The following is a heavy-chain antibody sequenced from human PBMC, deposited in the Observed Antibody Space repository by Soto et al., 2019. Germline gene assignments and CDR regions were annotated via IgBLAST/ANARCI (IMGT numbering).Heavy chain of an antibody. Sequence: SETLSLTCTVSGGSISSYYWSWIRQPPGKGLEWIGYIYYSGSTNYNPSLKSRVTISVDTSKNQFSLKLSSVTAADTAVYYCATTPIAAAGPPYSYYYYYMDVWGKGTTVTVSS. CDR1: GGSISSYY. CDR2: IYYSGST. D-gene: IGHD6-13*01. J-gene: IGHJ6*03. V-gene: IGHV4-59*08. CDR3: ATTPIAAAGPPYSYYYYYMDV.